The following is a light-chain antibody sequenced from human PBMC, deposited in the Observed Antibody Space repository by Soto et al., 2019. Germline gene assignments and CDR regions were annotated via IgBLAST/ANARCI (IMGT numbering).Light chain of an antibody. CDR2: RTS. CDR1: QSISSN. V-gene: IGKV3-15*01. J-gene: IGKJ4*01. CDR3: QQYNNWPRAT. Sequence: ETVMTQSPATLSVSPGERATLSCRASQSISSNLAWYQQKPGQAPRLLMFRTSTRATGIPARFSGSGSGTEVNITISSLQSEDFAVYYCQQYNNWPRATFGGGTKVEIK.